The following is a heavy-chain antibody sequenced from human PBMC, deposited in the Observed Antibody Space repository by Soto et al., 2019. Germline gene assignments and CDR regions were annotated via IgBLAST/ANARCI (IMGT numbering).Heavy chain of an antibody. D-gene: IGHD3-10*01. J-gene: IGHJ6*02. V-gene: IGHV1-18*01. CDR1: GYTFTSYG. CDR2: ISAYNGNT. CDR3: ARDGVYYYGSGSYLYYYGMDV. Sequence: ASVKVSCKASGYTFTSYGISWVRQAPGQGLEWMGWISAYNGNTNYAQKLQGRVTMTTDTSTSTAYMELRSLRSDDTAVYYCARDGVYYYGSGSYLYYYGMDVWGQGTTVTVSS.